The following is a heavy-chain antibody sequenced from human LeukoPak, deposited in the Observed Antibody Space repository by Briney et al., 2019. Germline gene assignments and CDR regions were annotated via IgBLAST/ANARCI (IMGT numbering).Heavy chain of an antibody. CDR3: ARRSRLYRHETTGYHDS. CDR2: VFYSGTT. V-gene: IGHV4-38-2*01. D-gene: IGHD3-9*01. J-gene: IGHJ4*02. Sequence: SETLSLTCAVSGYSISSGYYWAWIRQPPGKGLEWIASVFYSGTTYYNPSLKSRVTISMDTSRKQISLRLTSVTATDTAIYYCARRSRLYRHETTGYHDSWGQGTLVTVSS. CDR1: GYSISSGYY.